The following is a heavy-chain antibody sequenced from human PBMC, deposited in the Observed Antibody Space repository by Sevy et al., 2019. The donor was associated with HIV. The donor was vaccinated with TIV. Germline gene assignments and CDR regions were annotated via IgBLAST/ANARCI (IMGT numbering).Heavy chain of an antibody. CDR3: ARHGGGAARPAEFDY. CDR2: ISAYNGNT. D-gene: IGHD6-6*01. CDR1: GYTFTSYG. V-gene: IGHV1-18*01. Sequence: ASVKVSCKASGYTFTSYGISWVRQAPGQGLEWMGWISAYNGNTNYAQKLQGRVTMTTDTSTSTAYMELRSLRSDDTTVYYCARHGGGAARPAEFDYWGQGTLVTVSS. J-gene: IGHJ4*02.